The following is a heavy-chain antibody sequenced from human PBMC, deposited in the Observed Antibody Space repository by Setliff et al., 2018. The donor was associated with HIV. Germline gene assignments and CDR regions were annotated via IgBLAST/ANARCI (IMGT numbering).Heavy chain of an antibody. CDR3: ARVSFWAFDI. J-gene: IGHJ3*02. V-gene: IGHV4-38-2*02. CDR1: GYSISSGYY. D-gene: IGHD3-3*01. Sequence: SETLSLTCTVSGYSISSGYYWGWIRQPPGKGLEWIASIYHSGSTYSSPSLKSRVTISVDRSKNQFSLGLGSVTAADTAVYYCARVSFWAFDIWGQGSMVTVSS. CDR2: IYHSGST.